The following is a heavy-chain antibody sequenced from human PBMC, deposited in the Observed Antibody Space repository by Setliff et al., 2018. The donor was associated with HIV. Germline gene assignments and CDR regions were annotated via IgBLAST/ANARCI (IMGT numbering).Heavy chain of an antibody. CDR3: ARDQGCSRSSCTHWFDP. D-gene: IGHD2-2*01. V-gene: IGHV1-3*01. Sequence: ASVKVSCKASGYTFTRYTMHWVRQAPGQRLEWMGWINAGNGNTKYSQKFQGRVTITRDTSASTAYMELSSLRSEDTAVYYCARDQGCSRSSCTHWFDPWGQGTLVTVSS. CDR1: GYTFTRYT. CDR2: INAGNGNT. J-gene: IGHJ5*02.